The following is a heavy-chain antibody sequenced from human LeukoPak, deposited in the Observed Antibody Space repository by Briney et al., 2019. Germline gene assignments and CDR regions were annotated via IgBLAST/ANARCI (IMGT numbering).Heavy chain of an antibody. CDR1: GGSISDYY. Sequence: PSETLSFTCTVSGGSISDYYWSWLRQSPDKGLEWIGRVYTSGNPDYNPSLKSRVTMSLDTSKNQFSLNLTSLTAADTAMYYCARTDYFYGSAYWGLGILVTVSS. CDR2: VYTSGNP. CDR3: ARTDYFYGSAY. D-gene: IGHD3-10*01. J-gene: IGHJ4*02. V-gene: IGHV4-4*07.